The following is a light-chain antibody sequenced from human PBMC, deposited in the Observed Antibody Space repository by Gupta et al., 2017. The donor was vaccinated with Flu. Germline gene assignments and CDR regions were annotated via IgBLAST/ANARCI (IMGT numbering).Light chain of an antibody. CDR1: QSLVYSDENTY. J-gene: IGKJ1*01. V-gene: IGKV2-30*01. CDR2: LVS. Sequence: ATPGQPASSSCRSSQSLVYSDENTYLHWFQQRPGQSPQRLIYLVSYRDSGVPDRFSGRGSGTDFTLKISRVEAEDVGIYFCRQGVQWLWAFGQGTTVEIK. CDR3: RQGVQWLWA.